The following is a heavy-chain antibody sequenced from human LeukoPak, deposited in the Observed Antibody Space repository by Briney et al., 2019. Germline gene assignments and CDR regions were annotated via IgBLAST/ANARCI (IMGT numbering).Heavy chain of an antibody. J-gene: IGHJ4*02. CDR3: ARVFTAMSVTYYYDSSGYPQDY. V-gene: IGHV1-2*02. CDR1: GGTFSSYA. Sequence: GASVKVSCKASGGTFSSYAISWVRQAPGQGLEWMGWINPNSGGTNYAQKFQGRVTMTRDTSISTAYMELSRLRSDDTAVYYCARVFTAMSVTYYYDSSGYPQDYWGQGTLVTVSS. CDR2: INPNSGGT. D-gene: IGHD3-22*01.